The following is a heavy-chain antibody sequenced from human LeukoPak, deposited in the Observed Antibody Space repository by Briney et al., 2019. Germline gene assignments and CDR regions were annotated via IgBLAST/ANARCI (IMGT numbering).Heavy chain of an antibody. D-gene: IGHD3-22*01. Sequence: GGSLRLSCAASGFTFNSYEMNWVRQAPGKGLEWVSYISSGGSTIYYADSVKGRFTISRDNAKNSLYLQMNYLRAEDTALYYCATSDDSSGSDWGQGTLVTVSS. J-gene: IGHJ4*02. CDR3: ATSDDSSGSD. CDR2: ISSGGSTI. CDR1: GFTFNSYE. V-gene: IGHV3-48*03.